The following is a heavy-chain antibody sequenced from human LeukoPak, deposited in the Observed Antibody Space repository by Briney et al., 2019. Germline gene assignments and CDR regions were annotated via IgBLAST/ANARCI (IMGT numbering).Heavy chain of an antibody. CDR2: INPNSGGT. V-gene: IGHV1-2*04. J-gene: IGHJ4*02. CDR3: ARDPYSSSTLLLGY. CDR1: GYTFTGYY. D-gene: IGHD6-6*01. Sequence: ASVKVSCKASGYTFTGYYMHWVRQAPGQGLEWMGWINPNSGGTNYAQKFQGWVTMTRDTSISTAYMELSRLRSDDTAVYYCARDPYSSSTLLLGYWGQGTLVTVSS.